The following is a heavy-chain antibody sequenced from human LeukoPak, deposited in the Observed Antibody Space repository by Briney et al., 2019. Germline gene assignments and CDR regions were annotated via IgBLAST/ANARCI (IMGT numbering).Heavy chain of an antibody. Sequence: GASVKVSCKASGGTFSSYAISWVRQAPGQGLEWMGGIIPIFGTANYAQKFQGRVTITADESTSTAYMELSSLRSEDTAVYYSASRSSWKIRFYYYYGMDVWGQGTTVTVSS. CDR3: ASRSSWKIRFYYYYGMDV. V-gene: IGHV1-69*13. CDR2: IIPIFGTA. J-gene: IGHJ6*02. CDR1: GGTFSSYA. D-gene: IGHD6-13*01.